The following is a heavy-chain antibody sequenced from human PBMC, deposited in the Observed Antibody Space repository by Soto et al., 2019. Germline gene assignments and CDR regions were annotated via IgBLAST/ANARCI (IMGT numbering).Heavy chain of an antibody. Sequence: QVQLQESGPGLVKPSQTLSLTCTVSGGSISSGGYYWSWIRQHPGKGLEWIGYIYYSGSTYYNPSLKSRVTIAVDTSKNQCSLKLSSVTAADTAVYYCARDRLGLVIDYWGQGTLVTVSS. D-gene: IGHD3-9*01. J-gene: IGHJ4*02. V-gene: IGHV4-31*03. CDR1: GGSISSGGYY. CDR2: IYYSGST. CDR3: ARDRLGLVIDY.